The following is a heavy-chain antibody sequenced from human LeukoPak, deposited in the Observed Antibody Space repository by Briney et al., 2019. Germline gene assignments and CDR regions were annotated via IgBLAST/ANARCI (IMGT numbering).Heavy chain of an antibody. CDR1: GGSISSYY. D-gene: IGHD6-13*01. V-gene: IGHV4-59*12. J-gene: IGHJ4*02. CDR2: IYYSGST. CDR3: ARGTYSSSWEGYYFDY. Sequence: SETLSLTCTVSGGSISSYYWSWIRQPPGKGLEWVGYIYYSGSTYYNPSLRSRLTILVDTSTNQFSLKLSSVTAADTAVYYCARGTYSSSWEGYYFDYWGQGTLVTVSS.